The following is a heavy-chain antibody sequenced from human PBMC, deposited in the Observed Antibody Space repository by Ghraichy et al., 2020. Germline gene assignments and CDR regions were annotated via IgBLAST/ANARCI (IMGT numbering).Heavy chain of an antibody. D-gene: IGHD3-3*01. CDR3: AKVAEYYDFWSGYYPDYYYYMDV. J-gene: IGHJ6*03. CDR2: ISGSGGST. Sequence: GGSLRLSCAASGFTFSSYAMSWVRQAPGKGLEWVSAISGSGGSTYYADSVKGRFTISRDNSKNTLYLQMNSLRAEDTAVYYCAKVAEYYDFWSGYYPDYYYYMDVWGKGTTVTVSS. CDR1: GFTFSSYA. V-gene: IGHV3-23*01.